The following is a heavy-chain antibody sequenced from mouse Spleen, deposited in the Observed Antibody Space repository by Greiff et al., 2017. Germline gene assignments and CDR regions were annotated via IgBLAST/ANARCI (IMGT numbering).Heavy chain of an antibody. Sequence: EVQLVESGGGLVQPKGSLKLSCAASGFSFNTYAMNWVRQAPGKGLEWVARIRSKSNNYATYYADSVKDRFTISRDDSESMLYLQMNNLKTEDTAMYYCVRSIYDGYYEGFAYWGQGTLVTVSA. CDR2: IRSKSNNYAT. CDR3: VRSIYDGYYEGFAY. V-gene: IGHV10-1*01. D-gene: IGHD2-3*01. CDR1: GFSFNTYA. J-gene: IGHJ3*01.